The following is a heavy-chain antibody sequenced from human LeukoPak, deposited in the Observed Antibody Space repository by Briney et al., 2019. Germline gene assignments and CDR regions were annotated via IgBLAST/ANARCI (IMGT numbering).Heavy chain of an antibody. J-gene: IGHJ4*02. V-gene: IGHV1-18*01. Sequence: GASVKVSCRPSGYTFSSYGISWVRQAPGQGLEWMGWISAYNGNTNSAQKLQGRVTMTTDTSTGTAYMELRSLRSDDTAVYYCATNQYYDILTSLDYWGRGTLVTVSS. CDR1: GYTFSSYG. D-gene: IGHD3-9*01. CDR2: ISAYNGNT. CDR3: ATNQYYDILTSLDY.